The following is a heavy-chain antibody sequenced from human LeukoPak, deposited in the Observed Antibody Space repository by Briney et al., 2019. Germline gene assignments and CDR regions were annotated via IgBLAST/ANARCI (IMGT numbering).Heavy chain of an antibody. CDR3: ARNPSRDGYNYYFDF. D-gene: IGHD5-24*01. Sequence: ASVKVSCKASGYTFTSYDINWVRQATGQGLEWMGWMNPNSGNTGYAQKLQGRVTMTRDTSTSTVYMELSSLRSEDTAVYYCARNPSRDGYNYYFDFWGQGTLVTVSS. CDR1: GYTFTSYD. V-gene: IGHV1-8*01. J-gene: IGHJ4*02. CDR2: MNPNSGNT.